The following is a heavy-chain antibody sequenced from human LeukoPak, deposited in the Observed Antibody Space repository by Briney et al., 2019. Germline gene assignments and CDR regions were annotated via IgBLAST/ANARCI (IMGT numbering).Heavy chain of an antibody. V-gene: IGHV3-7*01. CDR3: VRDPFFSVP. Sequence: GGSLRLSCEVSGFTIRNQWMSWVRQAPGKGLEWVANIKEDGRERYYVDSVKGRFTISRDNGKNSLYLQMNSLRVDDTALYYCVRDPFFSVPWGQGTLVTVSS. D-gene: IGHD2/OR15-2a*01. CDR2: IKEDGRER. CDR1: GFTIRNQW. J-gene: IGHJ5*02.